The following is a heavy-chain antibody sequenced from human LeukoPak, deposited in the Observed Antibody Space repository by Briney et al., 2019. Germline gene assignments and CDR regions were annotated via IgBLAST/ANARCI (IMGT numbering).Heavy chain of an antibody. CDR1: GGTFSSYA. D-gene: IGHD5-12*01. J-gene: IGHJ4*02. CDR3: ARDLFQGYSGYEKCYFDY. V-gene: IGHV1-69*04. Sequence: LVKVSCKASGGTFSSYAISWVRQAPGQGLEWMGRIIPILGIANYAQKFQGRVTITADKSTSTAYMELSSLRSEDTAVYYCARDLFQGYSGYEKCYFDYWGQGTLVTVSS. CDR2: IIPILGIA.